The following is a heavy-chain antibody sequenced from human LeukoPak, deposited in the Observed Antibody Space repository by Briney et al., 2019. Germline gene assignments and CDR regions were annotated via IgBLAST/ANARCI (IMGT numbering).Heavy chain of an antibody. Sequence: GASVKVSCKALGYTFTDHYFHWVRQAPGQGLEWMGWIDPNSGATDSAQKFQGRVTVTRDTSLNTVYMELSRLTSDDTAVYYCARGRTSLTAWFVPWGQGTLVTVSS. CDR1: GYTFTDHY. J-gene: IGHJ5*02. V-gene: IGHV1-2*02. CDR2: IDPNSGAT. CDR3: ARGRTSLTAWFVP. D-gene: IGHD4-11*01.